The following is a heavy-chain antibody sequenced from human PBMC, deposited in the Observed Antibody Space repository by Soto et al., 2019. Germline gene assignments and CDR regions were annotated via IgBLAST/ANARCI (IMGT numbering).Heavy chain of an antibody. CDR3: ARALYYAFWSGDDRYYYYVLDV. D-gene: IGHD3-3*01. CDR1: GYTFTSYY. V-gene: IGHV1-46*01. J-gene: IGHJ6*02. CDR2: INPSGGST. Sequence: QVQLVQSGAEVKKPGASVKVSCKSSGYTFTSYYMHWVRQAPGQGLEWMGIINPSGGSTSYAQKFQGRVTMTREMSTSTVYMELSSMRSEDPAVYYCARALYYAFWSGDDRYYYYVLDVWGQVTTVTVS.